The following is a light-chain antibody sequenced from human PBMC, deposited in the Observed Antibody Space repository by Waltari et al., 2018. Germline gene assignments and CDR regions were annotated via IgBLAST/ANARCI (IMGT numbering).Light chain of an antibody. Sequence: DIQLTQSPSFLSASVRDRVTITCRASHGISTYLAWYHQKPGKAPKLLIYAASTLQSDIPSRFSGSGSGTEFTLTISSLQPEDFATYYCEQANDFPLTFGGGTRVEIK. CDR1: HGISTY. V-gene: IGKV1-9*01. J-gene: IGKJ4*01. CDR3: EQANDFPLT. CDR2: AAS.